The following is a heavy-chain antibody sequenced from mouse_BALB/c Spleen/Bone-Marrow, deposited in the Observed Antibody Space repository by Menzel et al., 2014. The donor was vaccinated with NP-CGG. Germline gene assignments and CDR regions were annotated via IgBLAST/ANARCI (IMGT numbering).Heavy chain of an antibody. D-gene: IGHD2-4*01. CDR1: GYTFTSYW. CDR3: ARRDYDYDDYSMDY. CDR2: MFPRTGAT. V-gene: IGHV1S132*01. Sequence: QVQLKQSGAELVKPGASVKLSCKTSGYTFTSYWIQWVKQRPGQGLGWIGKMFPRTGATYYNERFRGRATLTIDTSSSTAYMQLSSLTSEDSAVYFCARRDYDYDDYSMDYWGQGTSVTVSS. J-gene: IGHJ4*01.